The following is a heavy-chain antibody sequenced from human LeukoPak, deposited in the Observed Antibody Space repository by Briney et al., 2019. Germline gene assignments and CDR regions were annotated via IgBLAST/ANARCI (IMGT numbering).Heavy chain of an antibody. CDR2: MNSGGST. V-gene: IGHV3-53*01. J-gene: IGHJ4*02. CDR1: GFIVSSDF. CDR3: TRGGSMVRGVL. D-gene: IGHD3-10*01. Sequence: GGSLRLSCAASGFIVSSDFMNWVHQAPGKGLEWVSAMNSGGSTFYADSVKGRFIISRDKSRNTLYLQMNSLSVDDTAVYYCTRGGSMVRGVLWGQGTLVTVSS.